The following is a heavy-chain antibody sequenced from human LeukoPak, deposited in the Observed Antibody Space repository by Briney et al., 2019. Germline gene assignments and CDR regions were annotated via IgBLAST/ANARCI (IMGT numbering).Heavy chain of an antibody. J-gene: IGHJ4*02. CDR2: ISTYNGNT. Sequence: ASVKVSCKASGYSLTTYGISWVRQAPGQGLEWMVWISTYNGNTDYAQKFQGRVTMTTDTSTSTAYMELRSLRSDDTAVYYCARYYDSHGQYYFDYWGQGTLVTVSS. CDR1: GYSLTTYG. V-gene: IGHV1-18*01. CDR3: ARYYDSHGQYYFDY. D-gene: IGHD3-22*01.